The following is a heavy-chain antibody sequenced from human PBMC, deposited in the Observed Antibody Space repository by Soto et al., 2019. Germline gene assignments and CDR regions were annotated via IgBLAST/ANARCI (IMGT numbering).Heavy chain of an antibody. CDR1: GFTFSSYG. Sequence: PGGSLRLSCAASGFTFSSYGMHWVRQAPGKGLEWVAVISYDGSKKYYADSVKGRFTISRDNSKNTLYLQMNSLRAEDTAVYYCAKGISITMVRGVITYYYYGMDVWGQGTTVTVSS. CDR3: AKGISITMVRGVITYYYYGMDV. D-gene: IGHD3-10*01. V-gene: IGHV3-30*18. J-gene: IGHJ6*02. CDR2: ISYDGSKK.